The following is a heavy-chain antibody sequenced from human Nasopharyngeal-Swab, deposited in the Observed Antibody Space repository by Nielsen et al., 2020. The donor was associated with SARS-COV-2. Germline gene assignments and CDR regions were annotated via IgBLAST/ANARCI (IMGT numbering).Heavy chain of an antibody. CDR2: INAGNGNT. Sequence: WVRQAPGQRLEWMGWINAGNGNTKYSQKFQGRVTITRDTSASTAYKELSSLRSEDTAVYYCARDPTVTTDYYYYMDVWGKGTTVTVSS. J-gene: IGHJ6*03. CDR3: ARDPTVTTDYYYYMDV. D-gene: IGHD4-17*01. V-gene: IGHV1-3*01.